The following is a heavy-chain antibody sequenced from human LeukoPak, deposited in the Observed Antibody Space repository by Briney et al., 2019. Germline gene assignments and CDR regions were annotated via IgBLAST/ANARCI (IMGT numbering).Heavy chain of an antibody. V-gene: IGHV4-4*07. J-gene: IGHJ6*03. CDR3: AREVVAAAGTGSYYYYMDV. D-gene: IGHD6-13*01. CDR1: GGSISSYY. Sequence: SETLSLTCTVSGGSISSYYWSWIRQPAGKGLEWIGRIYTSGSTNYNRSLKSRVTMSVDTSKNQFSLKLSSVTAADTAVYYCAREVVAAAGTGSYYYYMDVWGKGTTVTVSS. CDR2: IYTSGST.